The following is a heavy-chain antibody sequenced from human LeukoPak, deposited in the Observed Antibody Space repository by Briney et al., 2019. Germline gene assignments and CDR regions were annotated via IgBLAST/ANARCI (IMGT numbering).Heavy chain of an antibody. V-gene: IGHV4-61*09. Sequence: SETLSLTCTVSGGSISSGSYYWSWIRQPAGKRLEWIGHIYRSGSTNYNPSLKSRVTISVDTSKNQFSLKLSSVTAADTAVYYCARTGKDGYNYVNYWGQGTLVTVSS. D-gene: IGHD5-24*01. CDR2: IYRSGST. J-gene: IGHJ4*02. CDR1: GGSISSGSYY. CDR3: ARTGKDGYNYVNY.